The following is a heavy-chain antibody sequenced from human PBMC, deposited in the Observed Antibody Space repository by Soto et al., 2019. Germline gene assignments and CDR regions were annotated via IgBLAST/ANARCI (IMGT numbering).Heavy chain of an antibody. CDR1: GGSISSGDYY. CDR3: ARVLRNDYVWGSYRSLVWFDP. Sequence: QVQLQESGPGLVKPSQTLSLTCTVSGGSISSGDYYWSWIRQPPGKGLEWIGYIYYSGSTYYNPSLKSRVTTEVDPSKNQFSLKLSSVTAADTAVYYCARVLRNDYVWGSYRSLVWFDPWGQGTLVTVSS. V-gene: IGHV4-30-4*01. CDR2: IYYSGST. D-gene: IGHD3-16*02. J-gene: IGHJ5*02.